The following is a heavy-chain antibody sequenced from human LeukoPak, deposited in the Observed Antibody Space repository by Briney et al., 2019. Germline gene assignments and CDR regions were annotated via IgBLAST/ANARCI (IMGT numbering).Heavy chain of an antibody. D-gene: IGHD6-19*01. J-gene: IGHJ4*02. Sequence: GGSLRLSCAASGFTVSSNYTSWVRQAPGKGLEWVSAISGSGGSTYYADSVKGRFTISRDNSKNTLYLQMDSLRAEDTAVYYCAKEGSSGWYRSETDFDYWGQGTLVTVSS. V-gene: IGHV3-23*01. CDR2: ISGSGGST. CDR1: GFTVSSNY. CDR3: AKEGSSGWYRSETDFDY.